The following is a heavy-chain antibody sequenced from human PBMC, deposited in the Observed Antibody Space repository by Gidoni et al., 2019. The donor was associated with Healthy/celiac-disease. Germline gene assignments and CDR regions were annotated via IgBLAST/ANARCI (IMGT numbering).Heavy chain of an antibody. CDR2: IKHSGST. Sequence: HVQLPQLGAGLLKPSETLSLTCAVYGGSFSGYYWSWIRQPPGKGLEWIGEIKHSGSTNYNPSLKSRVTISVDTSKNQFSLKLSSVTAADTAVYYCARGIAPDYWGQGTLVTVSS. D-gene: IGHD6-13*01. CDR3: ARGIAPDY. CDR1: GGSFSGYY. V-gene: IGHV4-34*01. J-gene: IGHJ4*02.